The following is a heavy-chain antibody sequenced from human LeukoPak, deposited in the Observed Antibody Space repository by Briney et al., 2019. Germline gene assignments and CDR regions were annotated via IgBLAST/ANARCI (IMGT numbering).Heavy chain of an antibody. J-gene: IGHJ4*02. Sequence: SETLSLTCTVSGGSISSSSYYWGWIRQPPGKGLEWIGSIYYSGSTYYNPSLKSRVTIAVDTSKNQFSLKLSSVTAADTAVYYCARQSVGGGYFDYWGQGTPVTVSS. CDR3: ARQSVGGGYFDY. CDR1: GGSISSSSYY. V-gene: IGHV4-39*01. D-gene: IGHD3-16*01. CDR2: IYYSGST.